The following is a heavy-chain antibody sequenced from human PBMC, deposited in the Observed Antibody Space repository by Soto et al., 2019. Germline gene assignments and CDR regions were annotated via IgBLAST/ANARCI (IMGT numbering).Heavy chain of an antibody. D-gene: IGHD3-10*01. Sequence: PSETLSLTCTVSGGSISSSSYYWGWIRQPPGKGLECIGSIYYSGSTYYNPSLKSRVTISVDTSKNQLSLELNSVTAADTAVYYCASYGSGSYPWFDPWGQGTLVTVSS. CDR1: GGSISSSSYY. CDR3: ASYGSGSYPWFDP. CDR2: IYYSGST. J-gene: IGHJ5*02. V-gene: IGHV4-39*01.